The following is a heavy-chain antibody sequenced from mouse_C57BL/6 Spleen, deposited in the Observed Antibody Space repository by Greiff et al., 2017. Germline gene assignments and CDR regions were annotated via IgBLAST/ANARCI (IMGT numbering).Heavy chain of an antibody. D-gene: IGHD1-1*01. CDR3: ARVATEVVDTGFDC. CDR2: IHPNIGST. V-gene: IGHV1-64*01. Sequence: QVQLQQPGAELVKPGASVKLSCKASGYTFTSYWMHWVKQRPGQGLEWIGMIHPNIGSTNYNEKFKSKATLTVDKSSSTAYMQLSSLTAEASAVYYCARVATEVVDTGFDCWGQGTTLTVSS. CDR1: GYTFTSYW. J-gene: IGHJ2*01.